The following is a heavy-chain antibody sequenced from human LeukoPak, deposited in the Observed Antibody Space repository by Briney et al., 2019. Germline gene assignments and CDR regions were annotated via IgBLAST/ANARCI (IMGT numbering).Heavy chain of an antibody. CDR2: IYYGGST. D-gene: IGHD4-17*01. CDR1: GFTVGNNY. CDR3: ARPYGDSLSYWYFDL. V-gene: IGHV3-53*04. J-gene: IGHJ2*01. Sequence: GGSLRLSCAASGFTVGNNYMSWVRQAPGKGLEWVSVIYYGGSTYYADSVKGRFTISRHNSKNTLYLQMNSLSTEDTAVYYCARPYGDSLSYWYFDLWGRGTLVTVSS.